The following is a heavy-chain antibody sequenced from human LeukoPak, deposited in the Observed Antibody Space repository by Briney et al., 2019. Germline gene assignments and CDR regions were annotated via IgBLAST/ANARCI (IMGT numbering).Heavy chain of an antibody. Sequence: GGSLRLSCAASGFTFSTYALNWVRQAPAKGLEWVSTIGGGGPTTDYADSVKDRFTISRDNSKNTLYLQMNSLRAEDTAVYFCARGFLGGTDQYFDSWGQGTLVTVSS. J-gene: IGHJ4*02. CDR3: ARGFLGGTDQYFDS. CDR2: IGGGGPTT. V-gene: IGHV3-23*01. D-gene: IGHD6-19*01. CDR1: GFTFSTYA.